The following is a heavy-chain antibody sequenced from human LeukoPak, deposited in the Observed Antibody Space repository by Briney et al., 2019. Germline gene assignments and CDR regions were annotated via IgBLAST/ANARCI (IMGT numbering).Heavy chain of an antibody. Sequence: SETLSLTCTVSGGSISSGDYYWSWIRQPPGKGLEWIGYIYYSGSTYYNPSLMSRVTISVDTSKNQFSLKLSSVTAADTAVYYCARGGDRPDKNNWFDPWGQGTLVTVSS. D-gene: IGHD4-17*01. CDR3: ARGGDRPDKNNWFDP. CDR1: GGSISSGDYY. V-gene: IGHV4-30-4*01. J-gene: IGHJ5*02. CDR2: IYYSGST.